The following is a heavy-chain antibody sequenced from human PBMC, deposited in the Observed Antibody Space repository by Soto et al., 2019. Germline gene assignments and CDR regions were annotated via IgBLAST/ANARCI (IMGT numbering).Heavy chain of an antibody. CDR1: GDSISRSDYY. J-gene: IGHJ4*02. CDR3: ATVFFSGGPSTAFDS. V-gene: IGHV4-39*01. CDR2: IYYTGTT. D-gene: IGHD2-21*02. Sequence: SETLSLTCTVSGDSISRSDYYWSWLRQPPGKELEWIGSIYYTGTTYFNPPFNTRVTLFVDTSKNQFSLKMTSLTATDTAFYYFATVFFSGGPSTAFDSWGQGTLVTVSS.